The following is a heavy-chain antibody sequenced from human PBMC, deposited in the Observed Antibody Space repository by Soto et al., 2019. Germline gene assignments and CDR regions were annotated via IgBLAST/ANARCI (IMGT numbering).Heavy chain of an antibody. J-gene: IGHJ4*02. D-gene: IGHD3-3*01. CDR1: GFTFSSYS. Sequence: PGGSLRLSCAASGFTFSSYSMNWVRQAPGKGLEWVSYISSSSSTIYYADSVKGRFTTSRDNAKNSLYLQMNSLRDEDTAVYYCARDTQDDFWSGYYRDYWGQGTLVTVSS. CDR2: ISSSSSTI. V-gene: IGHV3-48*02. CDR3: ARDTQDDFWSGYYRDY.